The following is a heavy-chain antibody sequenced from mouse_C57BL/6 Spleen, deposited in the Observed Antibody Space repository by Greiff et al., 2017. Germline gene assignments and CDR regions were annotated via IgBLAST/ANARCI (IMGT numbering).Heavy chain of an antibody. D-gene: IGHD1-1*01. J-gene: IGHJ2*01. Sequence: VKLQQPGAELVRPGTSVKLSCKASGYTFTSYWMHWVKQRPGQGLEWIGVIDPSDSYTNYNQKFKGKATLTVDTSSSTAYMQLSSLTSEDSAVYYCARFTTEGDYWGQGTTLTVSS. CDR3: ARFTTEGDY. CDR1: GYTFTSYW. CDR2: IDPSDSYT. V-gene: IGHV1-59*01.